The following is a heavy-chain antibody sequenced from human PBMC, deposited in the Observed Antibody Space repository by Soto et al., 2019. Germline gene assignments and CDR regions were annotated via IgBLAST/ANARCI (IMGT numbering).Heavy chain of an antibody. D-gene: IGHD6-13*01. CDR3: ARHYSSSWLPPGY. CDR2: IYPGDSDT. CDR1: GYSFTSYW. J-gene: IGHJ4*02. Sequence: PGESLKISCKGSGYSFTSYWIAWVRQMPGKGLEWMGLIYPGDSDTRYSPSFQGQVTISVDKSISTAYLQWSSLKASDTAMYYCARHYSSSWLPPGYCGQGTQVTVYS. V-gene: IGHV5-51*01.